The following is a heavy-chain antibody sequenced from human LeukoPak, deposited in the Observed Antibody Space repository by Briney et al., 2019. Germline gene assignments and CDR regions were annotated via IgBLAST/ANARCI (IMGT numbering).Heavy chain of an antibody. J-gene: IGHJ4*02. V-gene: IGHV4-34*01. CDR3: ARGDDYSGSWYYFDY. CDR2: INHSGST. Sequence: SETLSLTCAVYGGSFSGYYWSWIRQPPGKGLEWIGEINHSGSTNYNPFLKSRVTISVDTSKNQFSLKLSSVTAADTAVYYCARGDDYSGSWYYFDYWGQGTLVTVSS. D-gene: IGHD6-13*01. CDR1: GGSFSGYY.